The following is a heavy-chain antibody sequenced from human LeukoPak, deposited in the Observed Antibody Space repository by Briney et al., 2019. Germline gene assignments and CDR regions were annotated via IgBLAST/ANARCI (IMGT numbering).Heavy chain of an antibody. CDR2: IYSGGNT. Sequence: PRGSLRLSCAASGVKVSTNYMSWVCQVPGKGLEWVSVIYSGGNTYYADSVKGRFTISRDNSKNTLYLQMNSLRAEDTALYYCVREWEQDWGQGTLVTVSS. J-gene: IGHJ4*02. CDR1: GVKVSTNY. D-gene: IGHD1/OR15-1a*01. V-gene: IGHV3-53*01. CDR3: VREWEQD.